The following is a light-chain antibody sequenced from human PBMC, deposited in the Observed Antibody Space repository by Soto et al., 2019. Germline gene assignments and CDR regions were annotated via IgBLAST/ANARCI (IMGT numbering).Light chain of an antibody. CDR1: SIAVGGHNY. Sequence: QSVLTHPASVSGSPGQSINIAFTGSSIAVGGHNYVSWYQQHPGKAPTLMIYEVSNRTSGVSNRFSGSKYGNTASLTIYGLQADDEADYYCSSYTRSSTPHVFGTGTKVTGL. J-gene: IGLJ1*01. CDR2: EVS. V-gene: IGLV2-14*01. CDR3: SSYTRSSTPHV.